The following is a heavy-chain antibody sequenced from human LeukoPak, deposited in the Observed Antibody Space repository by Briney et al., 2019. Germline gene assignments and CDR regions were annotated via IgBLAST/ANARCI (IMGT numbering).Heavy chain of an antibody. CDR1: GFTFSSYS. J-gene: IGHJ4*02. CDR2: IDTSSSYI. D-gene: IGHD6-6*01. Sequence: GGSLRLSCAASGFTFSSYSMNWVPQAPGKGLEWVSSIDTSSSYIYYADSVTGRFTISRDNAKNSLYLQMNSLSADDTAVYCCAETSRDSSSSKTRCVDHWRQATQLTVSS. CDR3: AETSRDSSSSKTRCVDH. V-gene: IGHV3-21*01.